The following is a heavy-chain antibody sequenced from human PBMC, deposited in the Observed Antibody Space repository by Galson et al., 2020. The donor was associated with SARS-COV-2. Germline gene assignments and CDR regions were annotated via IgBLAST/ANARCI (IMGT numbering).Heavy chain of an antibody. J-gene: IGHJ4*02. CDR2: IRSKAYGGTT. V-gene: IGHV3-49*03. D-gene: IGHD3-3*01. Sequence: GGSLRLSCTASGSTFGDYAMSWFRQAPGKGLEWVGFIRSKAYGGTTEYAAFVKGRFTISRDDSKSIAYLQMNSLKTEDTAVYYCTRDDFWSGYTNYWGQGTLVTVSS. CDR3: TRDDFWSGYTNY. CDR1: GSTFGDYA.